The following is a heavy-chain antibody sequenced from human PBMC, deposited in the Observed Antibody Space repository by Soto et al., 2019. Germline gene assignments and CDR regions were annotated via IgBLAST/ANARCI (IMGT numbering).Heavy chain of an antibody. Sequence: SVKVSCKASGGTFSSYAISWVRQAPGQGLEWMGGIIPIFGTANYAQKFQGRVTITADESTSTAYMELSSLRSEDTAVYYCARGDCSSTSCSPVDDYYYYYGMDVRGKGPTVTVSS. D-gene: IGHD2-2*01. CDR3: ARGDCSSTSCSPVDDYYYYYGMDV. CDR2: IIPIFGTA. V-gene: IGHV1-69*13. J-gene: IGHJ6*04. CDR1: GGTFSSYA.